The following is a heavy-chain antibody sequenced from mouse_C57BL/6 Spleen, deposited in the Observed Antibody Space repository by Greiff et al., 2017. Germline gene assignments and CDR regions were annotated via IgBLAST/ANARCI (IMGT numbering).Heavy chain of an antibody. D-gene: IGHD2-4*01. CDR2: IDPEDGET. Sequence: EVQLQQSGAELVKPGASVKLSCTASGFNIKDYYMHWVKQRTEQGLEWIGRIDPEDGETKYAPKFQGKATLTVDPSSNTAYLQLSSRTTEDNAVYYCAGSFDYGWYFDVWGTGTTVTVSS. CDR3: AGSFDYGWYFDV. CDR1: GFNIKDYY. J-gene: IGHJ1*03. V-gene: IGHV14-2*01.